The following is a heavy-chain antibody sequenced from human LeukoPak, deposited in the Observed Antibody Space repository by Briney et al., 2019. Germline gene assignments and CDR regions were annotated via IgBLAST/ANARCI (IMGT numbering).Heavy chain of an antibody. V-gene: IGHV3-53*01. D-gene: IGHD5-12*01. J-gene: IGHJ4*02. CDR1: GFTVSSNY. Sequence: PGGSLRLSCAASGFTVSSNYMSWVRQAPGKGLEWVSVIYSGGNTYYADSVKGRFTISRDNSKNTLYLQMNSLRAEDTAVFYCARDGTYTDYDPDFDIWGQGTLVTVSS. CDR3: ARDGTYTDYDPDFDI. CDR2: IYSGGNT.